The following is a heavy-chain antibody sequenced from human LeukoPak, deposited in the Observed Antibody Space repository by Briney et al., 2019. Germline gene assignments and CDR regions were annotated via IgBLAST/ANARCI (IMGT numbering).Heavy chain of an antibody. CDR1: GFTFDDYA. J-gene: IGHJ4*02. CDR3: AKAGGATMTYIDY. Sequence: GGSLRLSCAASGFTFDDYAMHWVRHAPGKGLEWVSGITYNSGTIGYADSVKGRFTISRDNAKNSLYLQMNSLRGEDTALYYCAKAGGATMTYIDYWGQGTLVTVSS. CDR2: ITYNSGTI. D-gene: IGHD5-24*01. V-gene: IGHV3-9*01.